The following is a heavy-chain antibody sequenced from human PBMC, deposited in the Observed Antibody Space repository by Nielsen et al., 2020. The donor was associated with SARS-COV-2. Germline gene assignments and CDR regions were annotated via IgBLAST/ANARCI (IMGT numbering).Heavy chain of an antibody. CDR1: GYTFTGYY. CDR2: INPNSGGT. Sequence: ASVKVSCKASGYTFTGYYMHWVRQAPGQGLEWMGWINPNSGGTNYAQKFQGWVTMTRDTSISTAYMELSRLRSDDTAVYYCARGYCSSTSCNDWFDPWGQGTLVTVSS. J-gene: IGHJ5*02. CDR3: ARGYCSSTSCNDWFDP. V-gene: IGHV1-2*04. D-gene: IGHD2-2*01.